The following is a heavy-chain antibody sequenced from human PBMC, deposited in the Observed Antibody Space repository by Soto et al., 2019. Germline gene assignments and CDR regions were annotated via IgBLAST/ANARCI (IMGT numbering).Heavy chain of an antibody. Sequence: QVQLVQSGGEVKKPGASVKVSCKASGYTFTNYGISWVRQAPGQGLEWMGWINVYNGNTKYARKVQGRVTMTTDTSTRTAYMALRSLRSDYTTVYYCARCVGSGSYYNQDTWFYPWGQADLVTVSA. CDR2: INVYNGNT. CDR1: GYTFTNYG. J-gene: IGHJ5*02. CDR3: ARCVGSGSYYNQDTWFYP. D-gene: IGHD3-10*01. V-gene: IGHV1-18*01.